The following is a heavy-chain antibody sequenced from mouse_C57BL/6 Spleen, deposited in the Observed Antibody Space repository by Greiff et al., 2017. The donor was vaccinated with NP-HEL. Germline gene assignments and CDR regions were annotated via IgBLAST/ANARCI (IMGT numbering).Heavy chain of an antibody. CDR2: IWTGGGT. D-gene: IGHD2-4*01. CDR1: GFSLTSYA. J-gene: IGHJ2*01. V-gene: IGHV2-9-1*01. Sequence: QVQLKESGPGLVAPSQSLSITCTVSGFSLTSYAISWVRQPPGKGLEWLGVIWTGGGTNYNSALKSRLSISKDNSKSQVFLKINSLQTDDTARYYCAMKWGDYDAGYYFDSWGQGTPLPVPS. CDR3: AMKWGDYDAGYYFDS.